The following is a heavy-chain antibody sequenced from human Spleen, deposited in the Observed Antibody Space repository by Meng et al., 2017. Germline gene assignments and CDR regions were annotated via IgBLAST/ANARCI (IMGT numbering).Heavy chain of an antibody. J-gene: IGHJ4*02. D-gene: IGHD6-19*01. CDR2: IIPIFGTA. Sequence: GELVQLGGGVKKTVSSVKVSCKASGGTFSSYAISWVRQAPGQGLEWMGGIIPIFGTANYAQKFQGRVTITADESTSTAYMELSSLRSEDTAVYYCARGSTSAGYSSGWYHFDYWGQGTLVTVSS. V-gene: IGHV1-69*01. CDR1: GGTFSSYA. CDR3: ARGSTSAGYSSGWYHFDY.